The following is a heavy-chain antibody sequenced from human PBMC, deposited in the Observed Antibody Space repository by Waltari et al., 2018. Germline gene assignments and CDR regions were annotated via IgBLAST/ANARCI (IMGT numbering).Heavy chain of an antibody. CDR1: GFTVSSNY. J-gene: IGHJ4*02. Sequence: EVQLVETGGGLIQPGGSLRLSCAASGFTVSSNYLSWVRQAPGKGLEWVSVIYSGGSTYYADSVKGRFTISRDNSKNTLYLQMNSLRAEDTAVYYCAREAAGTHYFDYWGQGTLVTVSS. CDR3: AREAAGTHYFDY. D-gene: IGHD6-13*01. CDR2: IYSGGST. V-gene: IGHV3-53*02.